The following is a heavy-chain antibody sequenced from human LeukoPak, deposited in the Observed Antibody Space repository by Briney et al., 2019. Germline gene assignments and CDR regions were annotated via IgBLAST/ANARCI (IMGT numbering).Heavy chain of an antibody. CDR1: GGSISSSSYY. Sequence: SETLSLTCTVSGGSISSSSYYWGWIRQPPGEGLEWIGSIYYSGSTYYNPSLKSRFTISVDTSKTQFSLKLSSVTAADKAVYYCARHTRYCSSTSCYPRFDYWGQGTLVTVSS. V-gene: IGHV4-39*01. J-gene: IGHJ4*02. CDR3: ARHTRYCSSTSCYPRFDY. D-gene: IGHD2-2*01. CDR2: IYYSGST.